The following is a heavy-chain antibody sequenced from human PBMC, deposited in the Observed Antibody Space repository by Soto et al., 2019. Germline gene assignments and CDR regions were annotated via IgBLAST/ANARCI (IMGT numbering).Heavy chain of an antibody. Sequence: SETLSLTCTVSGGSISSYYWSWIRQPPGKGLEWIGYIYYSGSTNYNPSLKSRVTISVDTSKNQFSLKLSSVTAADTAVYYCARDGYCSGGSCSVLPNAYSSYSNDVCGQ. CDR1: GGSISSYY. J-gene: IGHJ6*02. CDR2: IYYSGST. CDR3: ARDGYCSGGSCSVLPNAYSSYSNDV. V-gene: IGHV4-59*01. D-gene: IGHD2-15*01.